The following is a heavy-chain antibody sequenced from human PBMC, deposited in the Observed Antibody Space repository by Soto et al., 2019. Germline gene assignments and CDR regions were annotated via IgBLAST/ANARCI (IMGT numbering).Heavy chain of an antibody. D-gene: IGHD6-6*01. V-gene: IGHV3-33*01. J-gene: IGHJ6*02. CDR1: GFTFSSYF. CDR2: IWYDGSNK. Sequence: VGSLIISCASSGFTFSSYFRRWVRQAPGKGLEWVAVIWYDGSNKYYADSVKGRFTISRDNSKNTLYLQMNSLRAEDTAVYYCARDQGSSSSYDYGMDVWGQGTTVNVS. CDR3: ARDQGSSSSYDYGMDV.